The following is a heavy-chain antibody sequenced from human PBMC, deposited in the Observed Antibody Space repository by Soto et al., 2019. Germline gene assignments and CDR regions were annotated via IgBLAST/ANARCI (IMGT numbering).Heavy chain of an antibody. D-gene: IGHD3-22*01. J-gene: IGHJ6*02. CDR2: ISGSGGST. Sequence: GGSLRLSCAASGFTFSSYAMSWVRQAPGKGLEWVSAISGSGGSTYYADSVKGRFTISRDNSKITLYLQMNSLRAEDTAVVYYAKCLDYDSSGYYPYYYYGMDVWGQGTTVTVSS. CDR3: AKCLDYDSSGYYPYYYYGMDV. CDR1: GFTFSSYA. V-gene: IGHV3-23*01.